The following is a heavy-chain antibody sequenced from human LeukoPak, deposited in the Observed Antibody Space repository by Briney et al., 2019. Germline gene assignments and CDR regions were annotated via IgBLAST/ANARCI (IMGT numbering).Heavy chain of an antibody. CDR1: GFTFNNYA. J-gene: IGHJ4*02. V-gene: IGHV3-23*01. CDR2: ISGSGGST. D-gene: IGHD3-22*01. Sequence: GGSLRLSCAASGFTFNNYAMNWVRQAPGRGLEWVSAISGSGGSTYYADSVKGRFTISRDNSKNTLYLQMNSLRAEDTAVYYCAKDPPPYYYDSSGYPAPFDYWGQGTLVTVSS. CDR3: AKDPPPYYYDSSGYPAPFDY.